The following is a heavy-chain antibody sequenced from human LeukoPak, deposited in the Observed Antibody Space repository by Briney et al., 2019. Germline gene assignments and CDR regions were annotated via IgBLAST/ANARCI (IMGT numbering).Heavy chain of an antibody. V-gene: IGHV1-2*02. CDR1: GFTLTGYY. CDR2: IKPNSGDT. Sequence: ASVKVSCKASGFTLTGYYMHWVRQDPRQGLQWMGWIKPNSGDTDYAQKFQGRVTMTRDTSISTVYMELSSLRSDDTAVYYCARADSVPAGDYHYWYMDVWGQGTTVTVSS. D-gene: IGHD2-2*01. J-gene: IGHJ6*03. CDR3: ARADSVPAGDYHYWYMDV.